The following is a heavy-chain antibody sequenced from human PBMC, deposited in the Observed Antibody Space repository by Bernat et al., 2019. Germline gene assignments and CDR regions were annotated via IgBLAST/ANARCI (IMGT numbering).Heavy chain of an antibody. CDR3: ATSYCSGGSCYDYYFDY. Sequence: QVQLVQSGAEVKKPGASVKVSCKASGYTFTSYGINWVRQATGQGLEWMGWMNPNSGNTGYAQKFQGRVTMTRNTSISTAYMELSSLRSEDTAVYYCATSYCSGGSCYDYYFDYWGQGTLVTVSS. D-gene: IGHD2-15*01. J-gene: IGHJ4*02. CDR2: MNPNSGNT. V-gene: IGHV1-8*02. CDR1: GYTFTSYG.